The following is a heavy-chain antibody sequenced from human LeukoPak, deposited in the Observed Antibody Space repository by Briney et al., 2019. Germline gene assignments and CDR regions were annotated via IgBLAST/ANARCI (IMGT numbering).Heavy chain of an antibody. CDR1: LGTFSSYA. D-gene: IGHD3-22*01. CDR3: AREYYYDSSALLEYFQH. CDR2: IIPIFGAA. J-gene: IGHJ1*01. V-gene: IGHV1-69*05. Sequence: SVHVSRKPSLGTFSSYAISWVRQAPAPGMEWMGRIIPIFGAANYAHKFQSRVTITTDESTSTAYMELSSLRSEDTAVYYCAREYYYDSSALLEYFQHWGQGTLVTVSS.